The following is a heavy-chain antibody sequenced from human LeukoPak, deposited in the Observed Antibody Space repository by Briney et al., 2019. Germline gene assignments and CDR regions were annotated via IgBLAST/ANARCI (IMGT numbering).Heavy chain of an antibody. D-gene: IGHD2-2*01. J-gene: IGHJ5*02. V-gene: IGHV1-8*03. CDR1: GYTFTSYD. CDR2: MNPNSGNT. CDR3: ARGYSGYCSSTSCYRRPRGIWFDP. Sequence: AASVKVSCKASGYTFTSYDINWVRQATGQGLEWMGWMNPNSGNTGYAQKFQGRVTITRNTSISTAYMELSSLRSEDTAVYYCARGYSGYCSSTSCYRRPRGIWFDPWGQGTLVTVSS.